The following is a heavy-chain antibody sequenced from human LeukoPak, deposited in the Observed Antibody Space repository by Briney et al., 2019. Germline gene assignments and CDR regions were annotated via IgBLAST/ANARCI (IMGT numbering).Heavy chain of an antibody. J-gene: IGHJ4*02. V-gene: IGHV4-59*01. CDR1: GGSISSYY. D-gene: IGHD3-22*01. Sequence: SETLSLTCTVSGGSISSYYWSWIRQPPGKGLEWIGYIYYSGSTNYNPSLKSRVIISVDTSKNQFSLKLSSVTAADTAVYYCARGKHYDSSGYYYDYWGQGTLVTVSS. CDR3: ARGKHYDSSGYYYDY. CDR2: IYYSGST.